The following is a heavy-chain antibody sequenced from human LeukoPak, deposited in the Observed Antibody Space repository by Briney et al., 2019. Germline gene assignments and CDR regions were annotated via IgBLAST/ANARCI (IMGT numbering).Heavy chain of an antibody. CDR3: ARGTDNHVRVAATLYQH. CDR2: INPNSGGT. D-gene: IGHD2-15*01. CDR1: GYTFTGYY. J-gene: IGHJ1*01. V-gene: IGHV1-2*04. Sequence: ASVTVSCKASGYTFTGYYMHWVRQAPGQGLEWMGWINPNSGGTNYAQKSQGWVTMTRDTSISTAYMELSRLRSDDTAVYYCARGTDNHVRVAATLYQHWGQGTLVTVSS.